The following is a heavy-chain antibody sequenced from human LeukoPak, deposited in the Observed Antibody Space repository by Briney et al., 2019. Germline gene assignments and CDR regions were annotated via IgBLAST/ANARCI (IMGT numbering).Heavy chain of an antibody. D-gene: IGHD6-6*01. J-gene: IGHJ4*02. CDR1: GYTFTGYY. CDR3: ARGRSSQVWVCDY. Sequence: ASVKVSCKASGYTFTGYYIHWVRQAPGQGLEWMGWINPNSGGTNYAQKFQGRVTMTRDTSITTAYMELSSLRSDDTAVYYCARGRSSQVWVCDYWGQGTLVTVSS. CDR2: INPNSGGT. V-gene: IGHV1-2*02.